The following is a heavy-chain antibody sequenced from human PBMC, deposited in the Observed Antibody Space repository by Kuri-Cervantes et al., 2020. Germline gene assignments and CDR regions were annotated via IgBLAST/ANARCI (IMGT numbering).Heavy chain of an antibody. CDR2: IKQDGSEK. J-gene: IGHJ6*03. V-gene: IGHV3-7*01. CDR1: GFTFSSYW. Sequence: GGSLRLSCAASGFTFSSYWMSWVRQAPEKGLEWVANIKQDGSEKYYVDSVKGRFTISRDNAKNSLYLKMNSLRAEDTAVYYCARAAIAAAGKLYYMDVWGKGTTVTVSS. D-gene: IGHD6-13*01. CDR3: ARAAIAAAGKLYYMDV.